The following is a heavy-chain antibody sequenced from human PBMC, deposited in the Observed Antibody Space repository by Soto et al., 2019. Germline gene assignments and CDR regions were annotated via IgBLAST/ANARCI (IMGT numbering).Heavy chain of an antibody. CDR2: ISSSSSTI. CDR1: GFTFSSYS. D-gene: IGHD3-22*01. CDR3: ATTTMIAGYDAFDI. V-gene: IGHV3-48*02. Sequence: QPGGSLRLSCAASGFTFSSYSMNWVRQAPGKGLEWVSYISSSSSTIYYADSVKGRFTISRDNAKNSLYLQMNSLRDEDTAVYYCATTTMIAGYDAFDIWGQGTMVTVSS. J-gene: IGHJ3*02.